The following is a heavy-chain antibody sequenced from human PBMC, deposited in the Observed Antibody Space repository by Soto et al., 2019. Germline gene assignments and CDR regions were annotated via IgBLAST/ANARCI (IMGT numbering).Heavy chain of an antibody. CDR2: ISAYNGNT. CDR1: GYTFTSYG. J-gene: IGHJ4*02. Sequence: ASVKVSYKASGYTFTSYGISWVRQAPGQGLEWMGWISAYNGNTNYAQKLQGRVTMTTDTSTSTAYMELRSLRSDDTAVYYCATSSWYGHGYYFDYWGQGTLVTVSS. D-gene: IGHD6-13*01. V-gene: IGHV1-18*01. CDR3: ATSSWYGHGYYFDY.